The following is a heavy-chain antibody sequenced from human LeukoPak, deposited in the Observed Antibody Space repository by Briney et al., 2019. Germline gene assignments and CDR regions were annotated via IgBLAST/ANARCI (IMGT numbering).Heavy chain of an antibody. CDR1: GFTFSSYW. Sequence: GGSLRLSCAASGFTFSSYWMSWVRQAPGKGLEWVANIKQDGSEKYYVDSVKGRFTISRDNAKNSLYLQMNSLRAEDTAVYYCARVCQLALLYYDYYMDVWGKGTTVTVSS. CDR3: ARVCQLALLYYDYYMDV. D-gene: IGHD6-6*01. V-gene: IGHV3-7*01. J-gene: IGHJ6*03. CDR2: IKQDGSEK.